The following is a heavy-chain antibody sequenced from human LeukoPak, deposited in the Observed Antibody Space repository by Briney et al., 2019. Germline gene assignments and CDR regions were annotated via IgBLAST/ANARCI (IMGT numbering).Heavy chain of an antibody. Sequence: GGSLRLSCAASGFTFSSYWMHWVRQAPGKGLVWVSRINSDGSSTSYADSVKGRFTISRDNSKNTLYLQMNSLRAEDTAVYYCAKGGAGWLQAYYYYGMDVWGQGTTVTVSS. D-gene: IGHD5-24*01. J-gene: IGHJ6*02. CDR3: AKGGAGWLQAYYYYGMDV. CDR2: INSDGSST. V-gene: IGHV3-74*01. CDR1: GFTFSSYW.